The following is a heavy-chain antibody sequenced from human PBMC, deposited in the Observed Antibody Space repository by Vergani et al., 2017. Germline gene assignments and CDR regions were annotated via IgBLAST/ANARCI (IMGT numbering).Heavy chain of an antibody. V-gene: IGHV3-9*01. J-gene: IGHJ3*01. Sequence: EVDLVESGGGLAQPGGSLRLSCEASGITFWKFGMHWVRQGPGKGLEWVSGISWNSGAVDYADSVRGRFTISRDNAKNSLFLEMNSLRFEDTAVYFCTKGSVYYHDSAGHGYDPSTGFDLWGQGTLVTVSS. CDR3: TKGSVYYHDSAGHGYDPSTGFDL. CDR1: GITFWKFG. CDR2: ISWNSGAV. D-gene: IGHD5-12*01.